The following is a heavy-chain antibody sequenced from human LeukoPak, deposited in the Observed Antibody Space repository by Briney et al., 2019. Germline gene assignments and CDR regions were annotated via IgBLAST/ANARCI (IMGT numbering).Heavy chain of an antibody. D-gene: IGHD1-26*01. CDR2: IYHSGST. V-gene: IGHV4-30-2*01. Sequence: SETLSLTCAVSGGSISSGGYSWSWIRQPPGKGLEWIGYIYHSGSTYYNPSLKSQVTISVDRSKNQFSLKLSSVTAADTAVYYCARAGSGSYLMEPRYYFDYWGQGTLVTVSS. CDR3: ARAGSGSYLMEPRYYFDY. CDR1: GGSISSGGYS. J-gene: IGHJ4*02.